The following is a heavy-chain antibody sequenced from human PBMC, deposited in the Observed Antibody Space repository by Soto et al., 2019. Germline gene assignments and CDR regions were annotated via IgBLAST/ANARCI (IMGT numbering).Heavy chain of an antibody. D-gene: IGHD6-19*01. CDR3: PRPSVAPVAGPYHYGMDV. CDR2: IYYSGST. CDR1: GGYIGSYY. V-gene: IGHV4-59*12. Sequence: WQTLSVTCSVSGGYIGSYYWSWIRQRPVKVLEWIGYIYYSGSTTYNPSLTSRATLSVDTSKNQFSLKLRPVTAEDTALSHCPRPSVAPVAGPYHYGMDVWAQGTPVTVPS. J-gene: IGHJ6*02.